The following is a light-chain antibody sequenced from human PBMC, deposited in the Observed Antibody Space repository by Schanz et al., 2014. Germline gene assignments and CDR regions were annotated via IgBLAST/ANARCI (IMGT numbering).Light chain of an antibody. CDR3: QHYNNWPPVWT. J-gene: IGKJ1*01. Sequence: EIVLTQFPGTLSLSPGERATLSCRASQSVSHNYLAWYQQKPGQAPRLLINGASTRATGIPARFSGSGSGTEFNLTISSLQSEDFAVYYCQHYNNWPPVWTFGQGTKVEIK. CDR2: GAS. CDR1: QSVSHNY. V-gene: IGKV3-15*01.